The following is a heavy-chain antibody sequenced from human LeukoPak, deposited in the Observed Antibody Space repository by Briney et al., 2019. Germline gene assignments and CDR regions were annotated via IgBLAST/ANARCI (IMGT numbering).Heavy chain of an antibody. CDR1: GFTFSSYW. V-gene: IGHV3-7*01. J-gene: IGHJ4*02. D-gene: IGHD3-22*01. Sequence: PGGSLRLSCAASGFTFSSYWMSWVRQAPGKGLGWVANIKEDGSEKYYVDSVKGRFTISRDNAKNSLYLQMNSLRAEDTAVYYCARGGLYDSSGYYYWGQGTLVTVSS. CDR3: ARGGLYDSSGYYY. CDR2: IKEDGSEK.